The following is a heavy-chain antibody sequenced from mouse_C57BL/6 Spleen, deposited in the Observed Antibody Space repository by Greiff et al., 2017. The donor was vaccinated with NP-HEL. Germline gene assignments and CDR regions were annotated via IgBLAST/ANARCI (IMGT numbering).Heavy chain of an antibody. D-gene: IGHD1-1*01. CDR3: ARPYYYGSSHYYAMDY. V-gene: IGHV1-66*01. CDR2: IYPGSGNT. J-gene: IGHJ4*01. Sequence: QVQLQQSGPELVKPGASVKISCKASGYSFTSYYIHWVKQRPGQGLEWIGWIYPGSGNTKYNEKFKGKATLTADTSSSTAYMQLSSLTSEDSAVYYCARPYYYGSSHYYAMDYWGQGTSVTVSS. CDR1: GYSFTSYY.